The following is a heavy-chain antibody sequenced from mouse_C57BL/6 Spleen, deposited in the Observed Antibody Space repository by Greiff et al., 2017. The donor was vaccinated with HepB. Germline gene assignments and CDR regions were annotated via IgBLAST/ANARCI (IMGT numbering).Heavy chain of an antibody. Sequence: EVQLQQSGAELVRPGASVKLSCTASGFNIKDDYMHWVKQRPEQGLEWIGWIDPENGDTEYASKFQGKVTITADTSSNTAYLQLSSLTSEDTAVYYCTTGATMVTTRGFDYWGQGTTLTVSS. J-gene: IGHJ2*01. D-gene: IGHD2-2*01. V-gene: IGHV14-4*01. CDR2: IDPENGDT. CDR3: TTGATMVTTRGFDY. CDR1: GFNIKDDY.